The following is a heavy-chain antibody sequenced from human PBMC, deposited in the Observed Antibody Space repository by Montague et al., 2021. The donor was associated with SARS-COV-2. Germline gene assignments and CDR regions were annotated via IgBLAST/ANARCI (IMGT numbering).Heavy chain of an antibody. CDR2: VYFSWTG. Sequence: SETLSLTCTVSAGSIDNHNCSWIYHSQGQELESVAYVYFSWTGSNYPSLKSRVPVSVDTSRNQFPLQLTSVTAADTAIYYCARRPSSGWSFDYWGQGTQVSVSS. V-gene: IGHV4-59*08. D-gene: IGHD6-19*01. CDR3: ARRPSSGWSFDY. CDR1: AGSIDNHN. J-gene: IGHJ4*02.